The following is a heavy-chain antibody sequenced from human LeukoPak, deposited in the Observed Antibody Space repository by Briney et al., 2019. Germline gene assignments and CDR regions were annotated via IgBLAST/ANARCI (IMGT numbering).Heavy chain of an antibody. CDR3: AKDLNWGFFDY. Sequence: GGSLRLSCAASGFTFSSYGMSWVRQAPGKGLEWVSAISGSGGRTHYADSVKGRFTISRDNSKNTLYLQMNSLRAEDTAVYYCAKDLNWGFFDYWGQGTLVTVSS. CDR1: GFTFSSYG. D-gene: IGHD3-16*01. V-gene: IGHV3-23*01. J-gene: IGHJ4*02. CDR2: ISGSGGRT.